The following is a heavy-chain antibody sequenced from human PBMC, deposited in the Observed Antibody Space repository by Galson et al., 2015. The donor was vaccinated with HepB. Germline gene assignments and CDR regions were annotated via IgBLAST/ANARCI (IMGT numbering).Heavy chain of an antibody. CDR2: ISYDGSNK. CDR1: GFTFSSYA. Sequence: SLRLSCAASGFTFSSYAMHWVRQAPGKGLEWVAVISYDGSNKYYADSVKGRFTISRDNSKNTLYLQMNSLRAEDTAVYYCAREPEPRYYYYMDVWGKGTTVTVSS. D-gene: IGHD1-14*01. J-gene: IGHJ6*03. CDR3: AREPEPRYYYYMDV. V-gene: IGHV3-30-3*01.